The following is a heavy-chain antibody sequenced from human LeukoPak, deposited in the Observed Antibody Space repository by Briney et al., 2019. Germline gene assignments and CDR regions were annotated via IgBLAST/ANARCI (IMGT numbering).Heavy chain of an antibody. V-gene: IGHV3-9*01. J-gene: IGHJ4*02. CDR1: GFTFSDYW. CDR2: ISWNSGSI. Sequence: GGSLRLSCAASGFTFSDYWMHWVRQAPGKGLEWVSGISWNSGSIGYADSVKGRFTISRDNAKNSLYLQMNSLRAEDTALYYCAKGAAYGSGSYYNGWGQGTLVTVSS. CDR3: AKGAAYGSGSYYNG. D-gene: IGHD3-10*01.